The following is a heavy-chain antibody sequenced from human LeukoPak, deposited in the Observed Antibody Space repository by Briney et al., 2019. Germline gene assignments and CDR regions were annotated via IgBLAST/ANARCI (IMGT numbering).Heavy chain of an antibody. V-gene: IGHV3-30*18. D-gene: IGHD3-10*01. J-gene: IGHJ6*02. Sequence: GGSLRLSCAASGFTFSSYGMHWVRQAPGKGLEWVAVISYDGSNKYYADSVKGRFTISRDNSKNTLYLQMNSLRAEDTAAYYCAKGYGSGSLLYYYGMDVWGQGTTVTVSS. CDR1: GFTFSSYG. CDR2: ISYDGSNK. CDR3: AKGYGSGSLLYYYGMDV.